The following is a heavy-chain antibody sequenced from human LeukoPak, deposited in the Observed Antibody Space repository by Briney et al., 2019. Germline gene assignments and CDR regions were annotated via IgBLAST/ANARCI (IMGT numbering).Heavy chain of an antibody. J-gene: IGHJ5*02. CDR1: GFTFSSYG. CDR3: AKDRIAAAGGLFDP. V-gene: IGHV3-30*18. CDR2: ISYDGSNK. Sequence: PGGSLRLSCAASGFTFSSYGMHWVRQAPGKGLEWVAVISYDGSNKYYADSVKGRFTISRDNSKNTLYLKMNSLRAEDTAVYYCAKDRIAAAGGLFDPWGQGTLVTVSS. D-gene: IGHD6-13*01.